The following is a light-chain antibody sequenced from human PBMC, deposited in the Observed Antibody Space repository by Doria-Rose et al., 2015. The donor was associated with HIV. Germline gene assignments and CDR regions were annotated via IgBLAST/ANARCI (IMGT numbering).Light chain of an antibody. CDR1: QSFSSTY. CDR2: DGS. V-gene: IGKV3-20*01. J-gene: IGKJ1*01. Sequence: TQSPGTLSLSPGERATLSCRASQSFSSTYLAWYQQKPGQAPSLLIYDGSTRATGIPDRFSASGSGTDFTLTIIRLEPEDFALYYCRQYGTSWTFGQGTKVEI. CDR3: RQYGTSWT.